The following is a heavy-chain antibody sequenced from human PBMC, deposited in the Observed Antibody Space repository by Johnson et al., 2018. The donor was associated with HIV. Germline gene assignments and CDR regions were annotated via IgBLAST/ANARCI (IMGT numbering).Heavy chain of an antibody. V-gene: IGHV3-15*01. CDR2: IKRKTDGGTT. Sequence: VQLVESGGGLVKPGGSLRLSCAASGFTFSNAWMSWVRQAPGKGLEWVGRIKRKTDGGTTDYAAPVKGRFTISRDDSKNTLYLQMNSLRAEDTAVYYCARDSAYCGGDCHDAFDIWGQGTMVTVSS. CDR3: ARDSAYCGGDCHDAFDI. CDR1: GFTFSNAW. D-gene: IGHD2-21*02. J-gene: IGHJ3*02.